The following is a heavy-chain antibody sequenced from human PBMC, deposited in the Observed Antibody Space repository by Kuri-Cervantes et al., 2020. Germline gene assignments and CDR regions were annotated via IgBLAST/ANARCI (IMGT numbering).Heavy chain of an antibody. CDR2: VSWNSGSI. D-gene: IGHD3-3*01. CDR1: GFTFDDYA. J-gene: IGHJ4*02. V-gene: IGHV3-9*01. CDR3: ARLTDYYDFWSGYFDY. Sequence: SLKISCAASGFTFDDYAMHWVRQAPGKGLEWVSGVSWNSGSIGYADSVKGRFTISRDNAKSSLYLQMNSLRAEDTALYYCARLTDYYDFWSGYFDYWGQGTLVTVSS.